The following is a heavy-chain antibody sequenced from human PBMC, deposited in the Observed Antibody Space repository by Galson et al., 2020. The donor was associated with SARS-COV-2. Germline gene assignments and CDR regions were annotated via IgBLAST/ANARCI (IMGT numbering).Heavy chain of an antibody. CDR3: ARHINYDTEGYQASFDM. V-gene: IGHV4-59*08. Sequence: SETLSLTCTVSGDSITSNYWSWIRQPPGKGLEWIGYIHHRGRFNYNPSLETRVTMSLDTSKSQFSLKLTSVTAADPAVYYCARHINYDTEGYQASFDMWGQGTKVTAS. D-gene: IGHD3-22*01. CDR2: IHHRGRF. J-gene: IGHJ3*02. CDR1: GDSITSNY.